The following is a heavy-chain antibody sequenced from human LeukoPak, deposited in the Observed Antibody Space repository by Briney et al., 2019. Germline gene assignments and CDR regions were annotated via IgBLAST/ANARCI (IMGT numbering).Heavy chain of an antibody. CDR3: AKEGTQEYYDFWSYYFDY. CDR1: GFTFSNYW. CDR2: IKEDGREK. D-gene: IGHD3-3*01. J-gene: IGHJ4*02. Sequence: GGSLRLSCAASGFTFSNYWMSWVRQAPGKGLEWVATIKEDGREKYYVGSVKGRFTTSRDNAKNSLYLQMNSLRAEDTAVYYCAKEGTQEYYDFWSYYFDYWGQGTLVTVSS. V-gene: IGHV3-7*03.